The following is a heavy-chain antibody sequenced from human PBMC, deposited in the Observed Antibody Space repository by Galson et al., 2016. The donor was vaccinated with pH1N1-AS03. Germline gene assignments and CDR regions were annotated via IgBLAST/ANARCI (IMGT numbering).Heavy chain of an antibody. CDR3: ARDNYDDTGAFYGHFDF. CDR1: EGTFSNFG. J-gene: IGHJ4*02. D-gene: IGHD3-22*01. V-gene: IGHV1-69*06. CDR2: FIPIFGTA. Sequence: SVKVSCKASEGTFSNFGISWVRQAPGQGLEWMGGFIPIFGTANVAQKFKGRVTITADNLELSSLRSDDTAVYYCARDNYDDTGAFYGHFDFWGQGTLLVVSS.